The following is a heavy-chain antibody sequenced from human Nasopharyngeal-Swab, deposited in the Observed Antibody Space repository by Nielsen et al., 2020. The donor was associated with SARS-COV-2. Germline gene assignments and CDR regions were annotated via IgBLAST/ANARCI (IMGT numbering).Heavy chain of an antibody. Sequence: WIRQPPGKGLEWVAVVSYDGSNKYYADSVKGRFTISRDNSKNTLYLQMNSPRAEDTAVYYCAKAEGSNNYYYYGMDVWGQGTTVTVSS. D-gene: IGHD6-13*01. V-gene: IGHV3-30-3*02. J-gene: IGHJ6*02. CDR3: AKAEGSNNYYYYGMDV. CDR2: VSYDGSNK.